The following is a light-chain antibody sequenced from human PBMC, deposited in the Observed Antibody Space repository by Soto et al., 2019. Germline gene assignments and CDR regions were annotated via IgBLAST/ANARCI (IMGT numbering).Light chain of an antibody. CDR1: QSISRN. CDR2: GAS. Sequence: EIVMTQSPVTLSVFPGERATLSCRASQSISRNLAWYQQKPGQAPRLLIYGASTRATGTPARFSGSGSGTEYTLTISSLQSEDFAVYYCQQYDDWPLTFGGGTRVEIK. V-gene: IGKV3-15*01. CDR3: QQYDDWPLT. J-gene: IGKJ4*01.